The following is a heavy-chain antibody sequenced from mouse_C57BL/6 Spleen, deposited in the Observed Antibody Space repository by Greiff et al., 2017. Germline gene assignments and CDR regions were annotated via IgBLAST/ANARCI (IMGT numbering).Heavy chain of an antibody. CDR3: ARFYYGSSSSFDY. CDR1: GYTFTSYW. CDR2: IDPSDSYT. J-gene: IGHJ2*01. Sequence: VQLQQPGAELVMPGASVKLSCKASGYTFTSYWMHWVKQRPGQGLEWIGEIDPSDSYTNYNQKFKGKSTLTVDKSSSTAYMQLSSLTSEDSAVYYCARFYYGSSSSFDYWGQGTTLTVSS. V-gene: IGHV1-69*01. D-gene: IGHD1-1*01.